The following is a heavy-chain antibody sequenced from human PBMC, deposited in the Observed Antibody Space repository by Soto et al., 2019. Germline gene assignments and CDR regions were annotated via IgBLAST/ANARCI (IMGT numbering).Heavy chain of an antibody. D-gene: IGHD1-26*01. CDR3: ARVGATSGLGY. CDR2: INSDVSST. CDR1: GFTFSNYC. J-gene: IGHJ4*02. V-gene: IGHV3-74*01. Sequence: XESLSLSCAASGFTFSNYCKHWVRQAPGKGLVWVSRINSDVSSTNYADSVKGRFTISRDNAKNTLYLQMNSLRAEDTAVYYCARVGATSGLGYWGPGTLVTVSS.